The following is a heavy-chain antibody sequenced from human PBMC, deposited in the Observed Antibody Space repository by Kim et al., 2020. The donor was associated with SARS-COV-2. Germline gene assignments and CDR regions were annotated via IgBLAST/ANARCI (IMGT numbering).Heavy chain of an antibody. CDR3: ARGRLYGCLEFYVGY. J-gene: IGHJ4*02. Sequence: DSVHGRCTITRDNAKNSLYLQMNSLRAEDTAVYYCARGRLYGCLEFYVGYWGQGTLVTVSS. V-gene: IGHV3-7*01. D-gene: IGHD3-3*01.